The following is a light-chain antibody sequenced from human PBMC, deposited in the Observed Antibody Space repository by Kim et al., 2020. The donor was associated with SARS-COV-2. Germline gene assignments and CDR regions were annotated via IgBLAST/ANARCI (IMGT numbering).Light chain of an antibody. Sequence: QSALTQPRSVSGSPGQSVTISCTGTSSDVGGYNYVSWYQQYPGKAPKLMIYDVNRRPSGVPHRFSGSKSGNTASLTISGLQAEDEADYYCCSYAGWYTVVVCGGGTQLTVL. CDR2: DVN. CDR1: SSDVGGYNY. V-gene: IGLV2-11*01. J-gene: IGLJ3*02. CDR3: CSYAGWYTVVV.